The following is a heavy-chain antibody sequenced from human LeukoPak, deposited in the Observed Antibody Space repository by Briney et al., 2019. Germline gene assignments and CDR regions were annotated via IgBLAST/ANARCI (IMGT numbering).Heavy chain of an antibody. CDR1: GFIFRNYG. J-gene: IGHJ6*03. D-gene: IGHD6-13*01. V-gene: IGHV3-30*02. Sequence: PGWSLRLSCAASGFIFRNYGMHWVRRTPGKGLEWVAFIRSDGSDKYYADSVKGRFTISRDTSRNTLYLQMNGLRAEDTAVYYCAKEGSSWYGGLDYYYMDVWGKGTTVTISS. CDR3: AKEGSSWYGGLDYYYMDV. CDR2: IRSDGSDK.